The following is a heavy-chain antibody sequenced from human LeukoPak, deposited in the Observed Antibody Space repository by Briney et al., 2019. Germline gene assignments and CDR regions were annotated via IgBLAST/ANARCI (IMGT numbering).Heavy chain of an antibody. Sequence: SVTVSCKASGGTFSSYAISWVRQAPGQGLEWMGGIIPIFGTANYAQKFQGRVTITADKSTSTAYMELSSLRSEDTAVYYCARDRVLRYFDWLYKGGDAFDIWGQGTMVTVSS. CDR2: IIPIFGTA. D-gene: IGHD3-9*01. CDR1: GGTFSSYA. J-gene: IGHJ3*02. CDR3: ARDRVLRYFDWLYKGGDAFDI. V-gene: IGHV1-69*06.